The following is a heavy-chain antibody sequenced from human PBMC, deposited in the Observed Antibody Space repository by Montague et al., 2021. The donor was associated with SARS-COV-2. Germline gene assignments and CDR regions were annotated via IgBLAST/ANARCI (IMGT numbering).Heavy chain of an antibody. D-gene: IGHD3-10*01. J-gene: IGHJ3*02. CDR1: GGSISSSSYY. CDR2: IYYSGST. V-gene: IGHV4-61*05. CDR3: ARRGQGTMVRGVIISAFDI. Sequence: SETLSLTCTVSGGSISSSSYYWGWIRQPPGKGLEWIGYIYYSGSTDYNPSLKSRVTISVDTPKNQFSLKLSSVTATDTAVYYCARRGQGTMVRGVIISAFDIWGQGTMVTVSS.